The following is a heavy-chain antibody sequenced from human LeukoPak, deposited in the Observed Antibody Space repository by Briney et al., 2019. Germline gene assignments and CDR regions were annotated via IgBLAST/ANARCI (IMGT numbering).Heavy chain of an antibody. CDR2: IWYDGSNK. CDR3: ARGWRGVDPNIDY. Sequence: GGSLRLSCAASGFTFSSYGMHWVRQAPGKGLEWVAVIWYDGSNKYYADSVKGRFTFSRDNSKNTLYLQMDSLGAEDTAVYYCARGWRGVDPNIDYWGQGTLVTVSS. V-gene: IGHV3-33*01. CDR1: GFTFSSYG. J-gene: IGHJ4*02. D-gene: IGHD3-10*01.